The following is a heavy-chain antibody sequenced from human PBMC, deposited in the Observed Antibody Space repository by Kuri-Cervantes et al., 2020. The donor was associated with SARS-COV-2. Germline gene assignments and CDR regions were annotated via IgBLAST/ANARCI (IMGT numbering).Heavy chain of an antibody. CDR3: AKEERTAFDY. Sequence: GGSLRLSCAASGFTFSSYGMHWVRQAPGKGLEWVAVISYDGSNKYYADPVKGRFTISRDNSKNTLHLQMNSLRAEDTAVYYCAKEERTAFDYWGQGTLVTVSS. CDR1: GFTFSSYG. V-gene: IGHV3-30*18. CDR2: ISYDGSNK. J-gene: IGHJ4*02.